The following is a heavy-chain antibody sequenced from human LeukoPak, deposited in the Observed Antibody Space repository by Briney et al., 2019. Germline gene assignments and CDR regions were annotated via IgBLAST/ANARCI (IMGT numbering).Heavy chain of an antibody. CDR1: GGTFSSYA. D-gene: IGHD2-2*02. CDR3: ARSYCSSTSCYTHRYYYYYMDV. V-gene: IGHV1-69*13. CDR2: IIPIFGTA. J-gene: IGHJ6*03. Sequence: ASVKVSCKASGGTFSSYAISWMRQAPGQGLEWMGGIIPIFGTANYAQKFQGRVTITADESTSTAYMELSSLRSEDTAVYYCARSYCSSTSCYTHRYYYYYMDVWGKGTTVTVSS.